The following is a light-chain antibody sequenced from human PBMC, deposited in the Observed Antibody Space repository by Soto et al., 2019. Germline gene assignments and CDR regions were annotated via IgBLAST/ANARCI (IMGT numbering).Light chain of an antibody. Sequence: IQLTQSPSSLSASVGDRVTITCRASQGISSYLAWYQQKPGKAPKLLIYTASTLQSGVPSRFSGSGSGTDFTRTISSLQPEDFATYDCQQLNSYPRTFGGGTKVEIK. CDR1: QGISSY. V-gene: IGKV1-9*01. J-gene: IGKJ4*01. CDR3: QQLNSYPRT. CDR2: TAS.